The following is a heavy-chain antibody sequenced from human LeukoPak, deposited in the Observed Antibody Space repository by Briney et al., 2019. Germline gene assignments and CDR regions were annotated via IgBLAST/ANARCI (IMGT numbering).Heavy chain of an antibody. D-gene: IGHD6-19*01. Sequence: GGSLRLSCTVSGFPFTNYAMSWVRQAPGKGLEWVSYISSSSSTIYYADSVKGRFTISRDNAKNSLYLQMNSLRAEDTAVYYCARLWESGWRPFDYWGQGTLVTVSS. J-gene: IGHJ4*02. CDR2: ISSSSSTI. CDR3: ARLWESGWRPFDY. CDR1: GFPFTNYA. V-gene: IGHV3-48*04.